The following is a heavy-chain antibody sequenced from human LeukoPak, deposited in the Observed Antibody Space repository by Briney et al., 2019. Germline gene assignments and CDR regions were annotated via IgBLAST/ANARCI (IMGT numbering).Heavy chain of an antibody. D-gene: IGHD6-19*01. Sequence: GGSLRLSCAASGFTFSSYWMHWVRQAPGKGLVWFSRINTDGSSTTYADSVKGRFTFSRDNAKNTLILQMNSLRTEDTAVYYCARGEYGSAWPNIDYWGQGTLVTVSS. CDR1: GFTFSSYW. CDR2: INTDGSST. J-gene: IGHJ4*02. V-gene: IGHV3-74*01. CDR3: ARGEYGSAWPNIDY.